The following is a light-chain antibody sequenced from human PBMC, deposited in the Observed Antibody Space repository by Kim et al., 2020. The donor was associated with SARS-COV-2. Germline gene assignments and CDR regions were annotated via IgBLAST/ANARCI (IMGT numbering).Light chain of an antibody. J-gene: IGLJ3*02. CDR2: SNN. V-gene: IGLV1-44*01. CDR1: SSNIGSYT. Sequence: QSVLTQSPSASETPGQRVTISCSGSSSNIGSYTVNWYQHLPGTAPKLLIYSNNHRPSGVPDRFSGSKSGTSASLAISGLQSDDEADYYCAAWDDSLNGRWVFGGGTQLTVL. CDR3: AAWDDSLNGRWV.